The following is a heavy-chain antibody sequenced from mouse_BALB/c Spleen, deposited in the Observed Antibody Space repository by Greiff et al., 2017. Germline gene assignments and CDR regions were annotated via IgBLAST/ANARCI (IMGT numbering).Heavy chain of an antibody. CDR2: IDPANGNT. CDR3: ARPYYGNYPYAMDY. CDR1: GFNIKDTY. V-gene: IGHV14-3*02. Sequence: DVQLQESGAELVKPGASVKLSCTASGFNIKDTYMHWVKQRPEQGLEWIGRIDPANGNTKYDPKFQGKATITADTSSNTAYLQLSSLTSEDTAVYYCARPYYGNYPYAMDYWGQGTSVTVSS. J-gene: IGHJ4*01. D-gene: IGHD2-1*01.